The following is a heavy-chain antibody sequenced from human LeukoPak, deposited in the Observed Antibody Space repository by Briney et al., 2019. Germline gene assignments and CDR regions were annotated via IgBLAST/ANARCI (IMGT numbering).Heavy chain of an antibody. CDR1: GFTFSSYA. CDR3: ARVSGRFYGMDV. CDR2: IYSGGST. V-gene: IGHV3-53*01. J-gene: IGHJ6*02. Sequence: GGSLRLSCAASGFTFSSYAMNWVRQAPGKGLEWVSVIYSGGSTYYADSVKGRFTISRDNSKNTLYLQVNSLRAADTAVYYCARVSGRFYGMDVWGQGTTVIVSS. D-gene: IGHD6-19*01.